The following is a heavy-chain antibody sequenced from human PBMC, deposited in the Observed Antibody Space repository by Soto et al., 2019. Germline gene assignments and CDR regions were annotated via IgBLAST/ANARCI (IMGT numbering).Heavy chain of an antibody. CDR1: GFTFSNHW. CDR3: ARARGVDY. D-gene: IGHD3-16*01. CDR2: IKADGSEK. Sequence: EVYLVESGGGLIQPGGSLRLSCVGSGFTFSNHWMNWVRQAPGQGLEWVANIKADGSEKYCVDSVKGRFTISRDNAKNSLYLQMNSLRAEDTAVYYCARARGVDYWGQGTQVTVSS. V-gene: IGHV3-7*03. J-gene: IGHJ4*02.